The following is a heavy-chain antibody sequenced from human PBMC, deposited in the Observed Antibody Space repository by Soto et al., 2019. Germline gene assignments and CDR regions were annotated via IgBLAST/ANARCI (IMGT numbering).Heavy chain of an antibody. V-gene: IGHV4-34*01. J-gene: IGHJ6*04. D-gene: IGHD2-21*02. CDR3: EKRTGQDSYSVRDF. Sequence: SETLSLTCAVYGGSFSGYYWSWIRQPPGKGLEWIGEINHSGSTNYNPSLKSRVTISVDTSKNQFSLKLSSVTAADTAVYYCEKRTGQDSYSVRDFWAKGPPVTSPQ. CDR1: GGSFSGYY. CDR2: INHSGST.